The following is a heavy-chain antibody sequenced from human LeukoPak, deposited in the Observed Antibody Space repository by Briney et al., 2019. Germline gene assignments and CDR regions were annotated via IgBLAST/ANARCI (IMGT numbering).Heavy chain of an antibody. CDR2: INPSGGST. Sequence: ASVKVSCKASGYTFTGYYMHWVRQAPGQGLEWMGIINPSGGSTSYAQKFQERVTITRDMSTSTAYMELSSLRSEDTAVYYCAAAPNYYDSSGYPSRTRDAFDIWGQGTMVTVSS. CDR1: GYTFTGYY. CDR3: AAAPNYYDSSGYPSRTRDAFDI. J-gene: IGHJ3*02. V-gene: IGHV1-46*01. D-gene: IGHD3-22*01.